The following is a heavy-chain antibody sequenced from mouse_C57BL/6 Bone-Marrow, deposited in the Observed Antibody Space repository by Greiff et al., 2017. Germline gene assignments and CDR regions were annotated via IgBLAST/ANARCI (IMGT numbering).Heavy chain of an antibody. CDR1: GYTFTSYW. D-gene: IGHD2-1*01. J-gene: IGHJ4*01. CDR2: IYPGNSDT. CDR3: TRSGGNSFCAMDY. Sequence: EVLLQQSGTVLARPGASVKMSCKTSGYTFTSYWMHWVKQRPGQGLEWIGAIYPGNSDTSYNQTFKGKAKLTTVTSASTAFMELSSLTNEDSAVYYCTRSGGNSFCAMDYWGQGTSVTVSS. V-gene: IGHV1-5*01.